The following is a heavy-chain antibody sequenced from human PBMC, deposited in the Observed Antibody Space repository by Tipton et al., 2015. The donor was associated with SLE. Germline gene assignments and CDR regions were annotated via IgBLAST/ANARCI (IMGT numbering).Heavy chain of an antibody. CDR2: ISYDGSNK. J-gene: IGHJ4*02. V-gene: IGHV3-30-3*01. Sequence: SLRLSCAASGFTFSSYAMHWVRQAPGKGLEWVAVISYDGSNKYYADSVKGRFTISRDNSKNTLYLQMNSLRAEDTAVYYCARDLLLDYWGQGTLVTVSS. CDR1: GFTFSSYA. CDR3: ARDLLLDY.